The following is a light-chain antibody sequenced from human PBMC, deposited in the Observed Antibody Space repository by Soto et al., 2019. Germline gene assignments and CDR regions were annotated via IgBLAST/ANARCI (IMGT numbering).Light chain of an antibody. V-gene: IGKV1-5*03. CDR3: QHYNSYSEA. J-gene: IGKJ1*01. CDR2: NAS. CDR1: QTISSW. Sequence: DIEMSQSPSTLSGSVGDRVTITFRASQTISSWLAWCQQKPGKAPKLLIYNASTLKSGVPSRLSGSGSGTELTLTISSLQPDDFATYYCQHYNSYSEAFGQGTKVDIK.